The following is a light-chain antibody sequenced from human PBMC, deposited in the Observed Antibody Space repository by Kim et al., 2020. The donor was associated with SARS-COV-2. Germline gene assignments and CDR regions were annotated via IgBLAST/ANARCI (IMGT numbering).Light chain of an antibody. CDR1: QGVSSN. Sequence: ACVGDKVTITDRATQGVSSNLNWHRQGPGKGPRLLIYGASTLQSGVPSRFSCSGSGTGFTLTISSLQPEDFAIYYCQQTFSTQYSFGQGTKLEI. CDR2: GAS. J-gene: IGKJ2*03. V-gene: IGKV1-39*01. CDR3: QQTFSTQYS.